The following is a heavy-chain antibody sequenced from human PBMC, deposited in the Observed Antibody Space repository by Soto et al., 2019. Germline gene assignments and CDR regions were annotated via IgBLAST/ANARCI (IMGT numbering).Heavy chain of an antibody. J-gene: IGHJ6*02. CDR2: IYPGDSDT. Sequence: GEFLKISCKGSGYSFTSYWIGWVRQMPGKGLEWMGIIYPGDSDTRYSPSFQGQVTISADKSISTAYLQWSSLKASDTAMYYCARHYYGSGSNPYYYYGMDVWGQGTTVTVSS. D-gene: IGHD3-10*01. CDR3: ARHYYGSGSNPYYYYGMDV. V-gene: IGHV5-51*01. CDR1: GYSFTSYW.